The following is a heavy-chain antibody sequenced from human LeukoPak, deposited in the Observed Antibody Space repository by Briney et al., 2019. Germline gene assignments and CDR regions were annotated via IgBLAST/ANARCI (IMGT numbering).Heavy chain of an antibody. CDR1: GFTLTRHA. CDR2: IGDRGDIT. V-gene: IGHV3-23*01. J-gene: IGHJ4*02. Sequence: GGSLRFSCAASGFTLTRHAMSWVRQAPGKGLEWVSVIGDRGDITYYADSVKGRFTISRDTSTNTVFLQMNSLGLDDTVVYYCAKEWLQHTKRTDHWGQGTLVTVSS. CDR3: AKEWLQHTKRTDH. D-gene: IGHD5-12*01.